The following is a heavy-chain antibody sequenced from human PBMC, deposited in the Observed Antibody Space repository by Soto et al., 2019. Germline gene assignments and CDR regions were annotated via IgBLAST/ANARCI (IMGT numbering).Heavy chain of an antibody. CDR2: ISSDGSST. V-gene: IGHV3-74*01. J-gene: IGHJ4*02. CDR3: ASLYSSAWARDY. D-gene: IGHD6-19*01. Sequence: GGSLRLSCAASGFTFSSCWMHWVRQAPGKGLVWVSRISSDGSSTNYADSVKGRFTISRDNAKNTLYLQMNNLRAEDTAVYYCASLYSSAWARDYWGPGTLVTVSS. CDR1: GFTFSSCW.